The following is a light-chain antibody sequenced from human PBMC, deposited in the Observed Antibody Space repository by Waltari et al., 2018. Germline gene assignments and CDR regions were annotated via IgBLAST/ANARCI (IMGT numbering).Light chain of an antibody. Sequence: DIVLTQSPATLSLSPGERATLSCRASQSVSSYLAWYQQKPGQAPRLLIYDASNRATGIPARFSGSGSGTDFTLTISSLEPEDFGVYYCQQRSNWPLTFGGGTKVEIK. V-gene: IGKV3-11*01. CDR3: QQRSNWPLT. CDR1: QSVSSY. J-gene: IGKJ4*01. CDR2: DAS.